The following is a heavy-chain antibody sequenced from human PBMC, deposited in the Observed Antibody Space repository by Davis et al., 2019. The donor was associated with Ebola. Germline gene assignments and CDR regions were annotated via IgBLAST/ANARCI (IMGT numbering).Heavy chain of an antibody. Sequence: ASVKVSCKASGYTFTGYYMHWVRQAPGQGLEWMGIINPSGGSTSYAQKFQGRVTMTRDTSTSTVYMELSSLRSEDTAVYYCARDRVVAATRRIHYYYYYGMDVWGQGTTVTVSS. J-gene: IGHJ6*02. CDR1: GYTFTGYY. V-gene: IGHV1-46*01. CDR3: ARDRVVAATRRIHYYYYYGMDV. CDR2: INPSGGST. D-gene: IGHD2-15*01.